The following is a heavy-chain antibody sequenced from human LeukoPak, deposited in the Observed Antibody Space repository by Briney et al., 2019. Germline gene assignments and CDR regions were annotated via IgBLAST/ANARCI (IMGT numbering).Heavy chain of an antibody. D-gene: IGHD3-22*01. CDR3: ARGVDYYDSSGHIQH. CDR1: GFTFSSYS. V-gene: IGHV3-21*04. J-gene: IGHJ1*01. CDR2: ISSSSSYI. Sequence: GGSLRLSCAASGFTFSSYSMNWVRQAPGKGLEWVSSISSSSSYIYYADSVKGRFTISRDNAKNSLYLQMNSLRAEDTAVYYCARGVDYYDSSGHIQHWGQGTLVTVSS.